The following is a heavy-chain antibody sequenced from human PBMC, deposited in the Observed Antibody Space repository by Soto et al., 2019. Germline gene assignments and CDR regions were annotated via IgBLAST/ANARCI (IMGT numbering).Heavy chain of an antibody. D-gene: IGHD5-18*01. J-gene: IGHJ5*02. CDR2: ISYSGTT. Sequence: ASETLSLTCTFSGDSISSNNNYWSWIRQPPGEGLEWIGFISYSGTTSYSPSLKSRVAISLDTSKNQFSLSLSSVTAADTAVYYCARGRGYSYGLDPWGQGTLVTVSS. CDR1: GDSISSNNNY. CDR3: ARGRGYSYGLDP. V-gene: IGHV4-30-4*01.